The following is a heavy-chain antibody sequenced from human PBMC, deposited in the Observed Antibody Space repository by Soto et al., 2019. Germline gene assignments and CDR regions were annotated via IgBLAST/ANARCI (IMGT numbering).Heavy chain of an antibody. CDR3: ARDRQHTYGNCFDP. J-gene: IGHJ5*02. CDR1: GGSISSGDYY. V-gene: IGHV4-61*08. CDR2: VYNSGST. D-gene: IGHD4-17*01. Sequence: SETLSLTCTVSGGSISSGDYYWSWIRQPPGKGLEWIGYVYNSGSTKYNPSLKSRVTIWESTSKNQVSLRLTSVTAADTAVYYCARDRQHTYGNCFDPWGQGTLVTVSS.